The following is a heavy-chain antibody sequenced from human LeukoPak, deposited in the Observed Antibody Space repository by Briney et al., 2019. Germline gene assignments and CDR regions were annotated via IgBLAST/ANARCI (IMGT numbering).Heavy chain of an antibody. CDR3: AGGGSGSADY. CDR2: VSYSGST. V-gene: IGHV4-59*01. D-gene: IGHD3-10*01. CDR1: GGSISSYY. J-gene: IGHJ4*02. Sequence: SETLSLTCTVSGGSISSYYWSWIRQPPAKGLESIGYVSYSGSTTYNPSLKRRVTISVDTSKNQFSLKLSSVTAADTAVYYCAGGGSGSADYWGQGTLVTVSS.